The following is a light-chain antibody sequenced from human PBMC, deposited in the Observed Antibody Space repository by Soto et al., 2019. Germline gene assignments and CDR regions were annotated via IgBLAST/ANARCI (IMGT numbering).Light chain of an antibody. Sequence: DIQMTQSPSSLSASVGDRVTITCRASQGIGNQLNWYQQKPGKAPRLLIYDASNFEAGDPSRFSGGGSGKEFPFPFSSRRPEVVATYYGRHNDSLPPVILGGGTKGEIK. CDR1: QGIGNQ. V-gene: IGKV1-33*01. J-gene: IGKJ4*01. CDR2: DAS. CDR3: RHNDSLPPVI.